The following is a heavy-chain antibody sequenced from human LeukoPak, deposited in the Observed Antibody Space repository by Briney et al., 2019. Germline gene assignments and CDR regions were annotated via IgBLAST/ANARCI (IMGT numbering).Heavy chain of an antibody. CDR1: GFTVSSNY. CDR2: IYSGGST. D-gene: IGHD3-10*01. J-gene: IGHJ6*02. V-gene: IGHV3-53*01. Sequence: PGGSLRLSCAASGFTVSSNYMSWVRQAPGKGLEWVSVIYSGGSTYYADSVKGRFTISRDNSKNTLYLQMNSLRAEDTAVDYCARPTSGVRLGMDVWGQGTTVTVSS. CDR3: ARPTSGVRLGMDV.